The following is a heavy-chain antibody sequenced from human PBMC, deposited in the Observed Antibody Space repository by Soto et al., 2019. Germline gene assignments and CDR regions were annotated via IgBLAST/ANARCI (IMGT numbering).Heavy chain of an antibody. D-gene: IGHD3-22*01. Sequence: QITLKESGPTLVKPTQTLTLTCTFSGFSLSTSGVGVGWSRQPPGKALEWLALIYWDDDKRYSPSLKSRLTITQDTSKNHVVLTMTNMDPVDTATYYCAHRRESSGYYLFDYWGQGTLVTVSS. CDR3: AHRRESSGYYLFDY. V-gene: IGHV2-5*02. CDR1: GFSLSTSGVG. J-gene: IGHJ4*02. CDR2: IYWDDDK.